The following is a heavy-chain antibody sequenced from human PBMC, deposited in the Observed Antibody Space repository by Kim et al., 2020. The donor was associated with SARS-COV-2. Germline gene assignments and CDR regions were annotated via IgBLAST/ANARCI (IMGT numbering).Heavy chain of an antibody. V-gene: IGHV3-23*01. D-gene: IGHD6-6*01. J-gene: IGHJ4*02. CDR3: AKDQGKGSSSSLDY. CDR1: GFTFSSYA. CDR2: ISGSGGST. Sequence: GGSLRLSCAASGFTFSSYAMSWVRQAPGKGLEWVSAISGSGGSTYYADSVKGRFTISRDNSKNTLYLQMNSLRAEDTAVYYCAKDQGKGSSSSLDYWGQGTLVTVSS.